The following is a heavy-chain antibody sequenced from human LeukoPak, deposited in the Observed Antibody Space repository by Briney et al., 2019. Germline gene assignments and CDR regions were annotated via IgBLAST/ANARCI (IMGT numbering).Heavy chain of an antibody. CDR2: ISYDGSNK. J-gene: IGHJ4*02. D-gene: IGHD6-13*01. CDR3: AKDGQLGGSSWFTLFFDY. Sequence: GRSLRLSCAASGFTFSSYGMHWVRQAPGKGLEWVAVISYDGSNKYYADSVKGRFTISRDNSRNTLYLQMNSLRAEGTAVYYCAKDGQLGGSSWFTLFFDYWGQGTLVTVSS. CDR1: GFTFSSYG. V-gene: IGHV3-30*18.